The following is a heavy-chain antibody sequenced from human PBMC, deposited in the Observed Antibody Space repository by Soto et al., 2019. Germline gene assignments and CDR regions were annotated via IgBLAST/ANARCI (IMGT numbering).Heavy chain of an antibody. CDR1: GGTFSSYA. J-gene: IGHJ4*02. V-gene: IGHV1-69*13. Sequence: SVKVSCKASGGTFSSYAISWVRQAPGQGLEWMGGIIPIFGTANYAQKFQGRVTITADESTSTAYMELSSLRSEDTAVYYCARGNTYYDILTGSNPYYFDYWGQGTLVTVSS. D-gene: IGHD3-9*01. CDR3: ARGNTYYDILTGSNPYYFDY. CDR2: IIPIFGTA.